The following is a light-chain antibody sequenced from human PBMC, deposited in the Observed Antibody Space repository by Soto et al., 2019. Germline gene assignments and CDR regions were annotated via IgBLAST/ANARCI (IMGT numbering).Light chain of an antibody. CDR1: QSVRSSY. V-gene: IGKV3-20*01. CDR3: QRYGSSPRT. CDR2: GAS. Sequence: EIVLTKSPGTLSLSPGERATLSCRASQSVRSSYLAWYQQKPGQAPRLLIYGASSRATGIPDRFSGSGSGTDSSLAITRPEPEDSAVYYCQRYGSSPRTFGQGTKLEIK. J-gene: IGKJ2*01.